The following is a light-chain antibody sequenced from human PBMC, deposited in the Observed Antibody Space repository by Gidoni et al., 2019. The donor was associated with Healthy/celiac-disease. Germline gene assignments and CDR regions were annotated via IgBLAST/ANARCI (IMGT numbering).Light chain of an antibody. Sequence: QFVPTQLPSVPGPPRLPVTISCTGRSSNIAAGYDEHWYQQHPGTAPKLLIYGNSNRPAGVPFRFSGSKSGTSASLAITGLQAEDEADYYCQSYDSSLSGFVFGTGTKVTVL. V-gene: IGLV1-40*01. CDR1: SSNIAAGYD. CDR2: GNS. CDR3: QSYDSSLSGFV. J-gene: IGLJ1*01.